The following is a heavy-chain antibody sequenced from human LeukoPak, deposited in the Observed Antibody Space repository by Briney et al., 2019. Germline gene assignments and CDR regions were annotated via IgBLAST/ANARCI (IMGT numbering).Heavy chain of an antibody. CDR2: IYTSGSTINNPSLKNT. J-gene: IGHJ3*02. CDR3: ARDTALWTFDI. V-gene: IGHV4-61*02. Sequence: SETLSLTCTVSGGSISSGSYYWSWIRQPAGKGLEWIGRIYTSGSTINNPSLKNTNYNPSLRSRLTMSVDRSKNQFSLKMTSVTAADTAMYYCARDTALWTFDIWGQGTMVTVSS. D-gene: IGHD2-21*02. CDR1: GGSISSGSYY.